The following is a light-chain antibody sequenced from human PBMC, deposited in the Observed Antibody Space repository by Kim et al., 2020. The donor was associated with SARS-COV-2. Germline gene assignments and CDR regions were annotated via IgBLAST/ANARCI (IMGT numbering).Light chain of an antibody. V-gene: IGLV2-23*01. J-gene: IGLJ3*02. CDR2: AAT. CDR3: CSYAGSSRM. Sequence: LTQPASVSGSPGQSITISCTGTSSDVGNYNLVSWYQHHPGKAPKLMIYAATERPSGVSNRFSGSTSGSAASLTISGLQAEDEAEYYCCSYAGSSRMFGGGTQLTVL. CDR1: SSDVGNYNL.